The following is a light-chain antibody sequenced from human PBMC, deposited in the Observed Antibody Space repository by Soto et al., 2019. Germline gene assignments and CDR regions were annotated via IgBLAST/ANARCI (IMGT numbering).Light chain of an antibody. J-gene: IGLJ3*02. CDR3: SSYTTSTTLV. CDR2: DVS. Sequence: QSALTQPASVSGSPGQSIAISCSGTSSDVGAYNYVSWYQQHPGKAPKLMIYDVSNRPSGVSDRFSGSKSGNTASLTISGLQAADEADYSCSSYTTSTTLVFGGGTKVTVL. V-gene: IGLV2-14*03. CDR1: SSDVGAYNY.